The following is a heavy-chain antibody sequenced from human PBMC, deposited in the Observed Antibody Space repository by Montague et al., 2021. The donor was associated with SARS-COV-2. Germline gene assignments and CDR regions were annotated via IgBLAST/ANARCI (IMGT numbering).Heavy chain of an antibody. D-gene: IGHD3-9*01. CDR3: ARRTYDILTGYVYVMDV. CDR1: GFSLSTSGMC. Sequence: PALVKPTQTLTLTCTFSGFSLSTSGMCVSWIRQPPGKALEWLARIDWDDDKYYSTSLRTRLTISKDTSKNQVVLTMTNMDPVDTATYYCARRTYDILTGYVYVMDVWGQGTTVTVSS. V-gene: IGHV2-70*11. J-gene: IGHJ6*02. CDR2: IDWDDDK.